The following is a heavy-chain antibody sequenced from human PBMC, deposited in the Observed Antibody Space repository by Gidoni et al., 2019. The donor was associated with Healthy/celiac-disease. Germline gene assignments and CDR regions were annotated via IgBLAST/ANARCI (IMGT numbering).Heavy chain of an antibody. D-gene: IGHD6-25*01. CDR3: ARGAVAAPAYYYYGMDV. CDR2: IVPIFGTA. Sequence: EVKKPGSSVKVSCKAAGGTFSSYAISWARQAPGQGLEWMGGIVPIFGTANYAQKVQGRVTITPDESPSTAYIELSSLRSEDTAVYYCARGAVAAPAYYYYGMDVWGQGTTFTVAS. CDR1: GGTFSSYA. J-gene: IGHJ6*02. V-gene: IGHV1-69*01.